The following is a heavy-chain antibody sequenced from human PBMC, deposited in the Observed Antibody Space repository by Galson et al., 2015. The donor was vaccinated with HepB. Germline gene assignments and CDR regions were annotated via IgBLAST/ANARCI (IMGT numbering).Heavy chain of an antibody. CDR2: IKNERSGGTT. V-gene: IGHV3-15*01. CDR1: GFTFSNAW. Sequence: SLRLSCAASGFTFSNAWMNWVRQAPGKGLEWVGRIKNERSGGTTDYSAAVKGRFTIPRDDSKNTLFLQMDSLKTEDTAVYYCTTGYSSTWHDGYWGQGTLVSVSS. D-gene: IGHD6-13*01. J-gene: IGHJ4*02. CDR3: TTGYSSTWHDGY.